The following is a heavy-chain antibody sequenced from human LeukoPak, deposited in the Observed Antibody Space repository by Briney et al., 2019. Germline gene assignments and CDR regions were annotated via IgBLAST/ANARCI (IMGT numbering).Heavy chain of an antibody. CDR2: ITFSSSHI. CDR1: GFTFRNRW. J-gene: IGHJ5*02. Sequence: GGSLRLSCAGSGFTFRNRWATWVRQAPGKGLECVSSITFSSSHIYYADSVKGRFTISRDNTKDSLHLQMNSLRAEDTAIYYCARGPQFSGPGWFDPWGQGTLVTVSS. CDR3: ARGPQFSGPGWFDP. D-gene: IGHD3-10*01. V-gene: IGHV3-21*01.